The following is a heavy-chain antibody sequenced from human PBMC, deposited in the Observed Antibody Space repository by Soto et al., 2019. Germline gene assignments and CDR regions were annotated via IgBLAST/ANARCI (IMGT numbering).Heavy chain of an antibody. V-gene: IGHV1-46*02. CDR2: MTPSDGST. CDR3: AREETGNDALDI. D-gene: IGHD1-1*01. Sequence: ASVQVPCKTSADIFNNYYMHWVRQAPGQGLEWMGVMTPSDGSTNYAQSFQGRVTMTRDTSKNQFSLNLRSVTDADTAIYYCAREETGNDALDIWGQGTLVTVSS. J-gene: IGHJ3*02. CDR1: ADIFNNYY.